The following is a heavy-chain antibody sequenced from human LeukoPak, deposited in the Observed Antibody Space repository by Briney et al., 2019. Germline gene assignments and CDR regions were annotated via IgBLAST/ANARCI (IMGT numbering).Heavy chain of an antibody. J-gene: IGHJ4*02. CDR2: ISSNGNTI. Sequence: GGSLRLSCAASGFTFSSYEMNWVRQAPGKGREWVSYISSNGNTIYYADSVKGRFIFSRDNAKNSLDLQMNSLRAEDTAVYYCARKQYSGSYLYFDYWGQGTLVTVSS. D-gene: IGHD1-26*01. CDR3: ARKQYSGSYLYFDY. CDR1: GFTFSSYE. V-gene: IGHV3-48*03.